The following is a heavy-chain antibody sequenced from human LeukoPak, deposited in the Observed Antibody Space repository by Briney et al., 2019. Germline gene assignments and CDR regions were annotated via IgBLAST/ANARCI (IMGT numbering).Heavy chain of an antibody. D-gene: IGHD3-3*01. J-gene: IGHJ4*02. V-gene: IGHV3-9*03. CDR2: ISWNSGSI. Sequence: GRSLRLSCAASGFTFDDYAMHWVRQAPGKGPEWVSGISWNSGSIGYADSVKGRFTISRDNAKNSLYLQMNSLRAEDMASYYCAKGRSVYGFWSGPWDWGQGTLVTVSS. CDR3: AKGRSVYGFWSGPWD. CDR1: GFTFDDYA.